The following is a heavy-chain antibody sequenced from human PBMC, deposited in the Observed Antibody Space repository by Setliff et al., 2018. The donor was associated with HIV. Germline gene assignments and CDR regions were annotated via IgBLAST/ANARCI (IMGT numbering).Heavy chain of an antibody. CDR3: ARVGGKGYSNFLDS. Sequence: SETLSLTCAVSGYSITSGYLWGWIRQPPGKGLEWIGNFYHSGSTYYNPSLKSRATILVDTSKNQFSLKLTSGTAADTAIYFCARVGGKGYSNFLDSWGQGLLVTVSS. CDR1: GYSITSGYL. CDR2: FYHSGST. V-gene: IGHV4-38-2*01. J-gene: IGHJ4*02. D-gene: IGHD6-19*01.